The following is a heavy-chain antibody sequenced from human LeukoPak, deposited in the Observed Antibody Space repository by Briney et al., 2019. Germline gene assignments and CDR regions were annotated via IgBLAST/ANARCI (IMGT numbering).Heavy chain of an antibody. D-gene: IGHD6-13*01. Sequence: SETLSLTCTVSGGSVSSGGYYWSWIRQPAGKGLEWIGRIYTSGSTNYNPSLKSRVTMSVDTSKNQFSLKLNSVTAADTAVYYCARSFLSNWYYFDNWGQGTLVTVSS. CDR2: IYTSGST. CDR3: ARSFLSNWYYFDN. CDR1: GGSVSSGGYY. J-gene: IGHJ4*02. V-gene: IGHV4-61*02.